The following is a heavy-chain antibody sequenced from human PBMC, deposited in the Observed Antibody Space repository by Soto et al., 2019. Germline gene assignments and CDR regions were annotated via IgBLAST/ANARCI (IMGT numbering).Heavy chain of an antibody. Sequence: ASVKVSCKASGYTFTGYYMHWVRQAPGQGLEWMGWINPNSGGTNYAQKFQGRVTMTRDTSISTAYMELSRLRSDDTAVYYCARDQYYDFWSGYSTNYGMDVWGQGTTVTVSS. CDR2: INPNSGGT. D-gene: IGHD3-3*01. J-gene: IGHJ6*02. V-gene: IGHV1-2*02. CDR1: GYTFTGYY. CDR3: ARDQYYDFWSGYSTNYGMDV.